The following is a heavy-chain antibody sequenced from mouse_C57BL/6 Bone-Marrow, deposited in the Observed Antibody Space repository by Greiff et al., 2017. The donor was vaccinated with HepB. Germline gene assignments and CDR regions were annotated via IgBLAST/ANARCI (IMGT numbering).Heavy chain of an antibody. CDR3: ARSYSNPFAY. Sequence: QVQLKESGAELARPGASVKLSCKASGYTFTSYGISWVKQSTGQGLEWIGEIYPRSGNTYYNEKFKGKATLTADKSSSTAYMELRSLTSEDSAVYFCARSYSNPFAYWGQGTLVTVSA. D-gene: IGHD2-5*01. J-gene: IGHJ3*01. CDR1: GYTFTSYG. V-gene: IGHV1-81*01. CDR2: IYPRSGNT.